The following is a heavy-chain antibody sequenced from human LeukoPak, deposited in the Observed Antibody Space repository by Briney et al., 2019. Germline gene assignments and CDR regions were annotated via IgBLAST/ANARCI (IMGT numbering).Heavy chain of an antibody. Sequence: TLSLTCAVSGGSISSGGYSWSWLRQPPGKGLEWIGYIQHSGNTYYNPSLRSRVTISMDRSKNQFSLKLTSVTAADTSVYYCARGNTDFENWGQGTLVTVSS. CDR2: IQHSGNT. CDR1: GGSISSGGYS. D-gene: IGHD2/OR15-2a*01. CDR3: ARGNTDFEN. V-gene: IGHV4-30-2*01. J-gene: IGHJ4*02.